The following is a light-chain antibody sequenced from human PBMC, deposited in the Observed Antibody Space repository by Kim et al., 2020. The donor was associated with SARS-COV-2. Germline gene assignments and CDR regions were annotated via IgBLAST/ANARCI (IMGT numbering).Light chain of an antibody. CDR1: QSVGTN. Sequence: RSESPGERAPLACRARQSVGTNLAWYQQKPGQAPKLLIYDASTRATGIPARFSGGGSGTEFTLTISSLQSEEFAVYYCQQYVSWTFGLGTKVDIK. V-gene: IGKV3-15*01. CDR2: DAS. J-gene: IGKJ1*01. CDR3: QQYVSWT.